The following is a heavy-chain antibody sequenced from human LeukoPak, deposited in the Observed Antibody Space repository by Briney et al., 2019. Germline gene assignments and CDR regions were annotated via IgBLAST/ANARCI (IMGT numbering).Heavy chain of an antibody. CDR2: IYYSGST. V-gene: IGHV4-59*01. D-gene: IGHD2-2*01. Sequence: SETLSLTCNVSGGSISSYYWSWIRQPPGKGLEWIGYIYYSGSTNYNPSLKSRVTISVDTSKNQFSLKLSSVTAADTAVYYCARDQLVVVPAGAFDIWGQGTMVTVSS. J-gene: IGHJ3*02. CDR3: ARDQLVVVPAGAFDI. CDR1: GGSISSYY.